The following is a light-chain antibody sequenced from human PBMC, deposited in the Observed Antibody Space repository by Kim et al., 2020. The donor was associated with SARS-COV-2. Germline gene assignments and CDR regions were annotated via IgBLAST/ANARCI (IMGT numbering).Light chain of an antibody. V-gene: IGKV1-9*01. Sequence: ASVGDRVTITCRASQGISSHLAWYQQKPGKAPNLLIYAASTLQGGVPSRFSGSGSGTDFTLTISSLQPEDFATYYCHQLNSYPLTFGGGTKVDIK. CDR1: QGISSH. J-gene: IGKJ4*01. CDR2: AAS. CDR3: HQLNSYPLT.